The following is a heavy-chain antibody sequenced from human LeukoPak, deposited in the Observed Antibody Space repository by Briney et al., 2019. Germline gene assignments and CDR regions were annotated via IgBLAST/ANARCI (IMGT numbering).Heavy chain of an antibody. CDR2: IKSKTDGGTT. J-gene: IGHJ4*02. CDR3: TTGNSSGWFTDY. CDR1: GFTFSNAW. V-gene: IGHV3-15*01. Sequence: PGGSLRLSCAASGFTFSNAWMSWVRQAPGKGLEWVGRIKSKTDGGTTDYAAPVKGRFTISRDDSKNTLYLQMNSLKTEDTAVYYCTTGNSSGWFTDYWGQGTLVTVSS. D-gene: IGHD6-19*01.